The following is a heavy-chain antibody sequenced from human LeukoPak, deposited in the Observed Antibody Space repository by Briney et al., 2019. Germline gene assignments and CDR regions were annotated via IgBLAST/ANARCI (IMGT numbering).Heavy chain of an antibody. J-gene: IGHJ4*02. CDR2: IIPIFGTA. V-gene: IGHV1-69*13. CDR3: ARVSNGDYGGAY. CDR1: GGTFSSYA. Sequence: SVKFSCQASGGTFSSYAISWVRQAPGQGLEWMGGIIPIFGTANYAQKFQGRVTITADESTSTAYMELSSLRSEDTAVYYCARVSNGDYGGAYWGQGTLVTVSS. D-gene: IGHD4-17*01.